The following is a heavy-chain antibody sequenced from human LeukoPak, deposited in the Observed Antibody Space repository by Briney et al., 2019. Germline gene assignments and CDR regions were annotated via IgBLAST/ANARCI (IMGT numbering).Heavy chain of an antibody. V-gene: IGHV3-30*02. CDR2: IRYDGSNK. Sequence: PGGSLRLSCAASGFTFSSYGMHWVRQAPGKGLEWVAFIRYDGSNKYYADSVKGRFTISRDNSKNTLYLQMNSLRAEDTAVYYCARGGAVAAPSSGLFDYWGQGTLVTVSS. D-gene: IGHD6-13*01. CDR1: GFTFSSYG. J-gene: IGHJ4*02. CDR3: ARGGAVAAPSSGLFDY.